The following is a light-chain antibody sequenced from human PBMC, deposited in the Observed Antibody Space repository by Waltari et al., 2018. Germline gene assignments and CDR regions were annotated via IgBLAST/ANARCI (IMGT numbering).Light chain of an antibody. Sequence: QSVLTQPPSASEAARTSVTISCSGSPSDIANNAVSWYKQLTGTAPKLRICYTDQRVSGVSDRFSGSKSGTSASLAISGLQTEDEADYYCAAWDDSLSGVLFGGGTRLTVL. CDR1: PSDIANNA. V-gene: IGLV1-36*01. CDR3: AAWDDSLSGVL. J-gene: IGLJ2*01. CDR2: YTD.